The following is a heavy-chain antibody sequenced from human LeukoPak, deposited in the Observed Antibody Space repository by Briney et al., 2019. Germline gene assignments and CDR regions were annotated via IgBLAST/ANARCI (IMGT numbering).Heavy chain of an antibody. J-gene: IGHJ6*03. CDR3: ARDGGRGFGESIYYYYYMDV. Sequence: SETLSLTCTVSGGSISSYYWSWIRQPAGKGLEWIGRIYTSGSTNYNPSLKSRVTMSVDTSKNQFSLKLSSVTAADTAVYYCARDGGRGFGESIYYYYYMDVWGKGTTVTISS. V-gene: IGHV4-4*07. CDR2: IYTSGST. D-gene: IGHD3-10*01. CDR1: GGSISSYY.